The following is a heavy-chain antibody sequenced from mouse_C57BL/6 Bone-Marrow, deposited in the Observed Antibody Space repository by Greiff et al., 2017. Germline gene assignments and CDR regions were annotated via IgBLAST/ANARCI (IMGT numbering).Heavy chain of an antibody. CDR3: AREIGKDWYFDV. CDR2: IYPGDGDT. Sequence: VQLKESGPELVKPGASVKISCKASGYAFSSSWMNWVKQRPGKGLEWIGRIYPGDGDTNYNGKFKGKATLTADKSSSTAYMQLSSLTSEDSAVYFCAREIGKDWYFDVWGTGTTVTVSS. V-gene: IGHV1-82*01. J-gene: IGHJ1*03. CDR1: GYAFSSSW. D-gene: IGHD3-1*01.